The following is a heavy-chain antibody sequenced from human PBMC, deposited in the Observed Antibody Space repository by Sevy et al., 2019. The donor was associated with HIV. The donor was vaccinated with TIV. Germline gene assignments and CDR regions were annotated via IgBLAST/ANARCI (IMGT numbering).Heavy chain of an antibody. CDR3: VSLFLSYRSGLSYIAY. CDR2: IFSSGST. D-gene: IGHD6-19*01. J-gene: IGHJ4*02. CDR1: GFTVNDKY. V-gene: IGHV3-66*02. Sequence: GGSLRLSCAISGFTVNDKYIIWVRQAPGKGLEWVSVIFSSGSTYYADSAMGRFTFSRDISKNTVDLQMNSLGVEDTDVYYCVSLFLSYRSGLSYIAYWGKGPLVPLSS.